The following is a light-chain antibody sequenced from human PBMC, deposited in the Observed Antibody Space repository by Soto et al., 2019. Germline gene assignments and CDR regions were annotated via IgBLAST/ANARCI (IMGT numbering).Light chain of an antibody. CDR1: SSDVGGYNY. CDR3: RSYTSSSCYG. CDR2: DVS. V-gene: IGLV2-14*01. J-gene: IGLJ1*01. Sequence: QSVLTQPASVSGSPGQSITISCTGTSSDVGGYNYVSWYQQHPGKAPKLMIYDVSNRPSGVSNRFSGSKSGNTASLTISGLQAEDEGDYYCRSYTSSSCYGFGTGTKLTVL.